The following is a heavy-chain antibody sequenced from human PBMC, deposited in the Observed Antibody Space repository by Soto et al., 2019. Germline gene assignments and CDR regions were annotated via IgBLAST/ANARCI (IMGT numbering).Heavy chain of an antibody. CDR3: ARESEDLTSNFDY. V-gene: IGHV3-33*01. D-gene: IGHD2-21*01. J-gene: IGHJ4*02. CDR1: VFTFSNYG. Sequence: GGSLRIACAPSVFTFSNYGIHWVRQAPGKGLEWVAVKWFFASGGNEYYGDSMKGRFTISRDNAKNSLYLEMNSLRAEDTAVYHCARESEDLTSNFDYWGQGTMVTVSS. CDR2: KWFFASGGNE.